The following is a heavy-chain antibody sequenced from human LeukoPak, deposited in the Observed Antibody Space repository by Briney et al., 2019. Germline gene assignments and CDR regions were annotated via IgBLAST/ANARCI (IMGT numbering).Heavy chain of an antibody. J-gene: IGHJ4*02. CDR3: ATRRPNWGSFDY. CDR1: GFTFSSYS. D-gene: IGHD7-27*01. V-gene: IGHV3-21*01. Sequence: GGSLRLSCAASGFTFSSYSMNWVRQAPGKGLEWVSSISSSSSYIYYADSVKGRFTISRDNAKNSLYLQMNSLRAEDTAVYHCATRRPNWGSFDYWGQGTLVTVSS. CDR2: ISSSSSYI.